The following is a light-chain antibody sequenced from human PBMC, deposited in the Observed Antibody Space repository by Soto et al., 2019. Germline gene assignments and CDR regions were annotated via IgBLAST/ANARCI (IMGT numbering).Light chain of an antibody. CDR2: DVT. CDR1: SSDVGGFNY. J-gene: IGLJ1*01. V-gene: IGLV2-14*03. CDR3: TSYTSSSTYV. Sequence: QSVLTQPASVSGSPGQSITISCTGTSSDVGGFNYVSWYQQHPGKAPKLMIYDVTNRPSGVSYRFSVSKSGTTASLTISGLQSEDEAEYYCTSYTSSSTYVFVTGTKLTVL.